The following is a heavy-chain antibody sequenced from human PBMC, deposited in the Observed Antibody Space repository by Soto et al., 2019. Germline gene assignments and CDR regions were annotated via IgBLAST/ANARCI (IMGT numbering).Heavy chain of an antibody. CDR1: GFTFTRFT. CDR2: ISSTTNYI. V-gene: IGHV3-21*06. J-gene: IGHJ4*02. CDR3: ARESEDLTSNFDY. Sequence: GCSLRLSCAASGFTFTRFTMNWVRQAPGKGLEWVLSISSTTNYIYYGDSMKGRFTISRDNAKNSLYLEMNSLRAEDTAVYYCARESEDLTSNFDYWGQGTLVTVSS.